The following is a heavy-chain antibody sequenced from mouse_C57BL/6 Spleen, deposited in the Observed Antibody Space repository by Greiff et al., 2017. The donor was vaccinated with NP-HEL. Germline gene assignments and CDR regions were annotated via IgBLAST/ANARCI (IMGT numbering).Heavy chain of an antibody. J-gene: IGHJ2*01. Sequence: DVKLVESGGGLVQPGGSMKLSCVASGFTFSNYWMNWVRQSPEKGLEWVAQIRLKTDNYATHYAESVKGRFTISRDDAKSSVYLKMNNLRAEDTGIYYCTSLLYYGSSYFDYWGQGTTLTVSS. D-gene: IGHD1-1*01. CDR1: GFTFSNYW. V-gene: IGHV6-3*01. CDR3: TSLLYYGSSYFDY. CDR2: IRLKTDNYAT.